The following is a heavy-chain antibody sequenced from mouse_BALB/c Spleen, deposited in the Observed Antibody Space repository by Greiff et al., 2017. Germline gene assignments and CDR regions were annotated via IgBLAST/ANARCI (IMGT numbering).Heavy chain of an antibody. CDR2: IDPANGNT. CDR1: GFNIKDTY. J-gene: IGHJ2*01. Sequence: GQLQQSGAELVKPGASVKLSCTASGFNIKDTYMHWVKQRPEQGLEWIGRIDPANGNTKYDPKFQGKATITADTSSNTAYLQLSSLTSEDTAVYYCAPTVRYYFDYWGQGTTLTVSS. CDR3: APTVRYYFDY. V-gene: IGHV14-3*02. D-gene: IGHD1-1*01.